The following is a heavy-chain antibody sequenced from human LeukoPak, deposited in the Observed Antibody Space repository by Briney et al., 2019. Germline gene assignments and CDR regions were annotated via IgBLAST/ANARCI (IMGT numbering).Heavy chain of an antibody. CDR2: IYYSGST. V-gene: IGHV4-59*01. CDR3: ARGYSYNYGGFFDY. J-gene: IGHJ4*02. CDR1: GGSISSYY. D-gene: IGHD5-18*01. Sequence: PSETLSLTCTVSGGSISSYYWGWIRQPPGKGLEWIGYIYYSGSTNYDPSLKSRVTISVDTSKNQFSLKLSSVTAADTAVYYCARGYSYNYGGFFDYWGQGTLVTVSS.